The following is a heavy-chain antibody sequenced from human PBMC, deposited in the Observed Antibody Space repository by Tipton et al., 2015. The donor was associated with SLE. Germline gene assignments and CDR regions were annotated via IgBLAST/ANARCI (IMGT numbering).Heavy chain of an antibody. CDR2: ISGSGNII. V-gene: IGHV3-48*03. D-gene: IGHD1-26*01. J-gene: IGHJ4*02. CDR3: AKVAQVERRLSYFDY. Sequence: SLRLSCAASGFTFSSYEMNWVRQAPGKGLEWVSYISGSGNIIYYADSVKGRFTISRDNAKNSMYLQMNSLRAEDTAVYYCAKVAQVERRLSYFDYWGQGTLVTVSS. CDR1: GFTFSSYE.